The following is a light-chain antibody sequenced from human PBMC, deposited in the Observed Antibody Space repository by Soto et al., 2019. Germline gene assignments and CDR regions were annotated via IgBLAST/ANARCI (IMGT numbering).Light chain of an antibody. CDR3: SSYTSSSTL. CDR2: DVS. CDR1: SSDVDGYNS. V-gene: IGLV2-14*01. Sequence: QSALTQPASVSGSPGRSITISCTGTSSDVDGYNSVSWYQQRPGKAPKLMIYDVSNRPSGVSNRFSGSKSGNTASLTISGLQAEDEADYYCSSYTSSSTLFGTGTKVTVL. J-gene: IGLJ1*01.